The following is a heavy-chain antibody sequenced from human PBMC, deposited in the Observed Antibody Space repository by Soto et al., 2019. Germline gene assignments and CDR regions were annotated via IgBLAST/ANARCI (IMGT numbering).Heavy chain of an antibody. Sequence: EVQLVESGGGLVQPGGSLRLSCAASGFTFSSYWMSWVRQAPGKGLEWVANIKQDGSEKYYVDSVKGRFTISRDNAKNSLYLQMNSLRAEVTAVYYCARDRPYYDILTDYWGQGTLVTVSS. V-gene: IGHV3-7*01. CDR1: GFTFSSYW. CDR2: IKQDGSEK. D-gene: IGHD3-9*01. J-gene: IGHJ4*02. CDR3: ARDRPYYDILTDY.